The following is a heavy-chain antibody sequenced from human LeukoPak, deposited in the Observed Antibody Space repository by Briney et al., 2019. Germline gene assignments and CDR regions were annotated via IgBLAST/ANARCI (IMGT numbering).Heavy chain of an antibody. CDR2: INHSGST. CDR3: ARRIAAACNYYMDV. J-gene: IGHJ6*03. Sequence: AETLSLTCAVYGGSFSGYYWSWIRQPPGKGLEWIGEINHSGSTNYNPSLKSRVTISVDTSKNQFSLKLSSVTAADTAVYYCARRIAAACNYYMDVWGKGTTVTISS. V-gene: IGHV4-34*01. D-gene: IGHD6-13*01. CDR1: GGSFSGYY.